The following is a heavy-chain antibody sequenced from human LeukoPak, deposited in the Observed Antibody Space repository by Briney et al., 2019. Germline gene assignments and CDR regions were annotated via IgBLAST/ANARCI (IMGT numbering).Heavy chain of an antibody. J-gene: IGHJ1*01. CDR3: AKGAYSSSWYTDRAEYFQH. CDR1: GFTFSSYG. CDR2: ISYDGSNK. Sequence: GGSLRLSCAASGFTFSSYGMHWVRQAPGKGLEWVAVISYDGSNKYYADSVKGRFTSSRDNSMNTLYLQMNSMRAEDTAVYYCAKGAYSSSWYTDRAEYFQHWGQGTLVTVSS. V-gene: IGHV3-30*18. D-gene: IGHD6-13*01.